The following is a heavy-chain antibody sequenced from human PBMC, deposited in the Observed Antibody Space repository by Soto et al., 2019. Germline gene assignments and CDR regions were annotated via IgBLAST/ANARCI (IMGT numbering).Heavy chain of an antibody. J-gene: IGHJ4*02. V-gene: IGHV3-64*01. CDR3: ARDGTIAAAGTSPYFPY. Sequence: GSLRLSCAASGFTFSSYARHWVRQAPGKGLEYVSAISSNGGSTYYANSVKGRFTISRDNSKNTLYLQMGSLRAEDMAVYYCARDGTIAAAGTSPYFPYSGQGTLVTVSS. CDR2: ISSNGGST. D-gene: IGHD6-13*01. CDR1: GFTFSSYA.